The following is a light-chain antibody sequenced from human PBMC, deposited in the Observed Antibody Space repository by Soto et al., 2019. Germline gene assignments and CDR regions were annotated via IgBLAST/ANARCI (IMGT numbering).Light chain of an antibody. V-gene: IGKV1-5*01. CDR2: DAS. CDR3: QQYNTYPWT. J-gene: IGKJ1*01. CDR1: ESISGW. Sequence: DIQMTQSPSTLSASAGDRVTITCRASESISGWLAWYQQKPGKAPRLLIYDASTLQSGVPSRVSGSGSGTEFTLTISSLQPDDFATYYCQQYNTYPWTLGQGTKVDIK.